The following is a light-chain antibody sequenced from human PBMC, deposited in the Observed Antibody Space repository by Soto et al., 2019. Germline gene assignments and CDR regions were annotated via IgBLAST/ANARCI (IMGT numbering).Light chain of an antibody. CDR3: QETFGIFPWT. Sequence: DIQMTQSPSTLSASVGDRVTITCRASQSISSWLAWYQQKPGKAPKLLIYKASSLESGVPSRFSGSGSGTDFTLTITSLQPEDFATYYCQETFGIFPWTFGQGTKVDI. V-gene: IGKV1-5*03. CDR1: QSISSW. J-gene: IGKJ1*01. CDR2: KAS.